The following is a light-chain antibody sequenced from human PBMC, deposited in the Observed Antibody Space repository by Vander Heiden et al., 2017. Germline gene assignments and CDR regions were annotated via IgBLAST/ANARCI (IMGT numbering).Light chain of an antibody. Sequence: DIQMTQCPSSLSASVGDRVTITCRASQSINAWLAWYQQKPGKAPRVLIYKTSSLEIGVPSRFSGSGSGTEFTLTIRSLQPNYFATYYCQQYNSYPLTFGGGSKVEIK. CDR2: KTS. V-gene: IGKV1-5*03. CDR1: QSINAW. CDR3: QQYNSYPLT. J-gene: IGKJ4*01.